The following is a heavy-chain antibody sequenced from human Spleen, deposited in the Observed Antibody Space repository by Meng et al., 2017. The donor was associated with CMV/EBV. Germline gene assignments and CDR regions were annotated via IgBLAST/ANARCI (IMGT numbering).Heavy chain of an antibody. J-gene: IGHJ5*02. Sequence: SGNYYWSWLRQPPGRGLEWIGYIYYSGSTNYNPSLRSLVTISVDTSKNQFSLSLNSVTTADTALYYCARGPPMCYTSGTNCPHWFDPWGQGTLVTVSS. CDR3: ARGPPMCYTSGTNCPHWFDP. CDR2: IYYSGST. CDR1: SGNYY. D-gene: IGHD2-2*01. V-gene: IGHV4-61*01.